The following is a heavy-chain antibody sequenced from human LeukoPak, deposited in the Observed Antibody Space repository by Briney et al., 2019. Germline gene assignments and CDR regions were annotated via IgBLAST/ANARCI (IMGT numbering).Heavy chain of an antibody. CDR3: VRDADYGSGSYRDY. J-gene: IGHJ4*02. Sequence: GGSLRLSCAASGFTVSSNYMSWVRQAPGKGLEWVSFIYSGGNTGYADSVKGRFTISRDNSKNTLYLQMNSLRAEDTAVYYCVRDADYGSGSYRDYWGQGTLVTVSS. CDR1: GFTVSSNY. D-gene: IGHD3-10*01. CDR2: IYSGGNT. V-gene: IGHV3-53*01.